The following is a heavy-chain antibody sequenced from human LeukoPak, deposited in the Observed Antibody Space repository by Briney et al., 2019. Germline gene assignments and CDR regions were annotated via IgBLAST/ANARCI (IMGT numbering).Heavy chain of an antibody. Sequence: SETLSLTCAVYGGSFSGYYWSWIRQPPGKGLEWIGEINHSGSTNYNPSLKSQVTISVDTSKNQFSLKLSSVTAADTAVYYCTRDRELGFWGQGTLVTVSS. D-gene: IGHD1-26*01. CDR1: GGSFSGYY. CDR3: TRDRELGF. CDR2: INHSGST. V-gene: IGHV4-34*01. J-gene: IGHJ4*02.